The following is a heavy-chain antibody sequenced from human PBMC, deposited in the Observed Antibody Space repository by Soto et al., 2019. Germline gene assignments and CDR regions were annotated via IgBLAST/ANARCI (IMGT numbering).Heavy chain of an antibody. CDR2: IYYSGST. D-gene: IGHD3-22*01. Sequence: ASETLSLTCTVSGGSISSYYWSWIRQPPGKGLEWIGYIYYSGSTNYNPSLKSRVTISVDTSKNQFSLKLSSVTAADTAVYYCARGTRTYYYDSSGYYVLPDYWGQGTLVTVSS. CDR1: GGSISSYY. CDR3: ARGTRTYYYDSSGYYVLPDY. J-gene: IGHJ4*02. V-gene: IGHV4-59*01.